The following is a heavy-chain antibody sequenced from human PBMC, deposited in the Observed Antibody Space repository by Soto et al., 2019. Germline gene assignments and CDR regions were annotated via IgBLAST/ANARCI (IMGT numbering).Heavy chain of an antibody. CDR1: GYAYTSYA. D-gene: IGHD3-10*01. Sequence: ASVKVSCKASGYAYTSYAMHSVRQAPGQRLKWMGWINAGNGNTKYSQKFQGRVTITRDTSASTAYMELSSLRSEDTAVYYCARGYGSGKYYYMDVWGKGTTVTVSS. CDR3: ARGYGSGKYYYMDV. CDR2: INAGNGNT. V-gene: IGHV1-3*01. J-gene: IGHJ6*03.